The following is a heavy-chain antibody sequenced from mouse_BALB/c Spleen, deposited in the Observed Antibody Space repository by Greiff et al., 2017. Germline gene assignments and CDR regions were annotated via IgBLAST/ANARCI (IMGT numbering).Heavy chain of an antibody. Sequence: EVQLQQSGAELVRPGALVSLSCTASGFNIKDYYMHWVKQRPDQSLEWIGLIDPESGNTIYAPKFQGKASIPADTSSNTAYLQLSSLAAADTAGYDCASRVYYAMDYWGQGTSVTVSS. V-gene: IGHV14-1*02. CDR1: GFNIKDYY. J-gene: IGHJ4*01. CDR3: ASRVYYAMDY. D-gene: IGHD3-3*01. CDR2: IDPESGNT.